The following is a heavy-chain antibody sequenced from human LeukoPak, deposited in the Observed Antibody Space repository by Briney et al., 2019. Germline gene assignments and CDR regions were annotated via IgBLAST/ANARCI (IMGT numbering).Heavy chain of an antibody. V-gene: IGHV3-30*02. D-gene: IGHD3-22*01. J-gene: IGHJ4*02. Sequence: GGSLRLSCAASGFTFSSYGMHRVRQAPGKGLEWVAFIRYDGSNKYYADFVKGRFTISRDNSKNTLYLQMNSLRAEDTAVYYCAKAGYYDSSGGDYWGQGTLVTVSS. CDR1: GFTFSSYG. CDR2: IRYDGSNK. CDR3: AKAGYYDSSGGDY.